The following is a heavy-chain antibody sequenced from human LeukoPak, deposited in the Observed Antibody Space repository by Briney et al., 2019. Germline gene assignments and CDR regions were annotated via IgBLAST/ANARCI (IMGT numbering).Heavy chain of an antibody. CDR3: ARDGWNDGGGYFDY. J-gene: IGHJ4*02. D-gene: IGHD1-1*01. CDR2: TYYRSKWYN. Sequence: SQTLSLAWTKDSVSKGRGVDHWGRRTTKKRIKWLGRTYYRSKWYNDYAVSVKSRITINPDTSKNQFSLQLNSVTPEDTAVYYCARDGWNDGGGYFDYWGQGTLVTVSS. V-gene: IGHV6-1*01. CDR1: DSVSKGRGV.